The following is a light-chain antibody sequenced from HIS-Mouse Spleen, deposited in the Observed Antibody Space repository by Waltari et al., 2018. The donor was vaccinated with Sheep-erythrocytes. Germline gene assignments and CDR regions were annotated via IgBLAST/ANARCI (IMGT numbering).Light chain of an antibody. V-gene: IGLV2-14*03. CDR3: SSYTSSSTLVV. J-gene: IGLJ2*01. CDR2: DVS. Sequence: QSALTQPAPVSGSPGQAITISCTGTSSDVGGYNYVSWYQQHPGKAPKRMITDVSNRASGVSTRFADSKSGTTASLTISGLQDEDEADYYCSSYTSSSTLVVFGGGTKLTVL. CDR1: SSDVGGYNY.